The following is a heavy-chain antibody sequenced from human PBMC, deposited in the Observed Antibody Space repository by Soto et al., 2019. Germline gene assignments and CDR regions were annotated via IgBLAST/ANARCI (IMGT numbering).Heavy chain of an antibody. J-gene: IGHJ5*02. D-gene: IGHD6-19*01. Sequence: SETLSLTCTVSGGSISSSSYYWGWIRQPPGKGLEWIGSIYYSGSTYYNPSLKSRVTISVDTSKNQFSLKLSSVTAADTAVYYCARHRLSSGWNINWFDPWGQGTLVTVSS. CDR3: ARHRLSSGWNINWFDP. V-gene: IGHV4-39*01. CDR2: IYYSGST. CDR1: GGSISSSSYY.